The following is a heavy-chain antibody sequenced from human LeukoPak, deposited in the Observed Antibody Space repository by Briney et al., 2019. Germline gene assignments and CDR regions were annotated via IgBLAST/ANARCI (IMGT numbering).Heavy chain of an antibody. CDR2: ISAYNGNT. Sequence: GASVTVSCKASGYIFSTYGINWVRQAPGQGLEWMGWISAYNGNTNYAQILQGRVTMTTDTSTSTAYMELGSLRSDDTAVYYCARDRDLEVVTPCCGMDVWGQGTTVTVSS. CDR3: ARDRDLEVVTPCCGMDV. CDR1: GYIFSTYG. D-gene: IGHD4-23*01. V-gene: IGHV1-18*01. J-gene: IGHJ6*02.